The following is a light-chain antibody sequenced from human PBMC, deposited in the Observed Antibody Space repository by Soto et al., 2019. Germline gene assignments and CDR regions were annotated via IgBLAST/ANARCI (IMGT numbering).Light chain of an antibody. CDR3: CSYAGSYIFV. Sequence: QSVLTQPRSVSGSPGQSVTISCTGTSSDVGGYNYVSWYQQHPGKAPKLMIYDVSKRPSGVPDRFSGSKSDNTASLTISGLQAEDEADYYCCSYAGSYIFVFGTETKLTVL. V-gene: IGLV2-11*01. CDR1: SSDVGGYNY. CDR2: DVS. J-gene: IGLJ1*01.